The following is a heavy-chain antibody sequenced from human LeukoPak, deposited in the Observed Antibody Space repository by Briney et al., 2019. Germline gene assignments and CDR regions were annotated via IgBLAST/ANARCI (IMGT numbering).Heavy chain of an antibody. J-gene: IGHJ6*02. Sequence: GRSLRLSCAASGFTFSSYGMHWVRQAPGKGLEWVAVISYDGSNKYYADSVKGRFTISRDNSKNTLYLQMNSPRAEDTAVYYCAKDTYGSGSYYYYYYGMDVWGQGTTVTVSS. V-gene: IGHV3-30*18. D-gene: IGHD3-10*01. CDR3: AKDTYGSGSYYYYYYGMDV. CDR2: ISYDGSNK. CDR1: GFTFSSYG.